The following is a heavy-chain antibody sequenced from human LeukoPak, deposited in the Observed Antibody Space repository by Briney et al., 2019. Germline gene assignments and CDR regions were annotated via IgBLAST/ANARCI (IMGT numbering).Heavy chain of an antibody. V-gene: IGHV4-59*01. CDR3: ARDHSSSWYFSFNP. J-gene: IGHJ5*02. Sequence: SETLSLTCTVCGGSISIYYWSRIGQPPGKGLEWIGYIYYSGSTNYNPSLKSRVTISLDTSKNQFSLKLSSVTAADTAVYYSARDHSSSWYFSFNPWGQGTLVTVSS. D-gene: IGHD6-13*01. CDR2: IYYSGST. CDR1: GGSISIYY.